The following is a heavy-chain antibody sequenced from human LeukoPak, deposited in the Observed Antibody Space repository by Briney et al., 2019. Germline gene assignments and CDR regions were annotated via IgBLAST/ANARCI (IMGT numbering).Heavy chain of an antibody. Sequence: SVKVSCKASGGTFSSYAISWMRQAPGQGLEWMGGIIPIFGTANYAQKFQGRVTITTDESTSTAYMELSSLRSEDTAVYYCASPPPKRGYYGPLNYWGQGTLVTVSS. CDR2: IIPIFGTA. J-gene: IGHJ4*02. CDR1: GGTFSSYA. D-gene: IGHD3-22*01. V-gene: IGHV1-69*05. CDR3: ASPPPKRGYYGPLNY.